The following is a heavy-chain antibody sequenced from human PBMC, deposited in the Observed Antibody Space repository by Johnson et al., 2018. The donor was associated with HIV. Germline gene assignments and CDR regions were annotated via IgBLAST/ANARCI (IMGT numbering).Heavy chain of an antibody. D-gene: IGHD5-18*01. CDR2: IYTGGST. Sequence: VQLVESGGGLVQPGGSLRLSCAASGFTVSSNYMSWVRQAPGKGLEWVSVIYTGGSTYYADAAMGGLTITRDNSKNTLYLQMNSLRAEDTAVYYCAREAGYSYGSNGDAFDIWGQGTMVTVSS. CDR1: GFTVSSNY. J-gene: IGHJ3*02. CDR3: AREAGYSYGSNGDAFDI. V-gene: IGHV3-66*01.